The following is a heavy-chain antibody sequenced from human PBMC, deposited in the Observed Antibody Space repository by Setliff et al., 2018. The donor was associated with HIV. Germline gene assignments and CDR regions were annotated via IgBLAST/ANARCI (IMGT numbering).Heavy chain of an antibody. D-gene: IGHD3-10*01. CDR1: GYTFTSYA. CDR3: SRDPSVLWSGELFLDAFDI. Sequence: ASVTVPCKASGYTFTSYAINWVRQAPGQGLEWMGWINTNTGSPTYAQGFTGRFVFSLDTSVSTTYLQISSLKAEDTAIYYCSRDPSVLWSGELFLDAFDIWGQGTMVTVSS. CDR2: INTNTGSP. J-gene: IGHJ3*02. V-gene: IGHV7-4-1*02.